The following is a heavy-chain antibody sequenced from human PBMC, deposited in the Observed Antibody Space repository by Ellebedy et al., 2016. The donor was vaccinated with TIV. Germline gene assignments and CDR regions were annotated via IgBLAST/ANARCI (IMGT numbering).Heavy chain of an antibody. Sequence: PSETLSLTCTVSGDSITSSTYFWGWIRQAPGKGLEWVTFTTLDGQRKDYADSVKDRFTISRDNSKNTVFLQMDRLRAEDTAVYYYAADRDATGFVFWGRGALVTVSS. CDR1: GDSITSST. V-gene: IGHV3-30*03. J-gene: IGHJ4*02. CDR2: TTLDGQRK. CDR3: AADRDATGFVF. D-gene: IGHD1-1*01.